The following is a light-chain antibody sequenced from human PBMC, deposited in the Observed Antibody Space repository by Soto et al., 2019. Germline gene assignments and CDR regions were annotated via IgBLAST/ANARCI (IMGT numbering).Light chain of an antibody. CDR2: YYSDSDK. CDR1: SDINVGRYN. CDR3: MIWSSNAYL. V-gene: IGLV5-37*01. Sequence: QLVLTQPPSSSASPGDPARLTCTLPSDINVGRYNIYWYQQKPGSPPRYLLYYYSDSDKGQGSGVPSRFAGSKDASANTGILLISGLQSEDEADYYCMIWSSNAYLFGGGTKLTVL. J-gene: IGLJ2*01.